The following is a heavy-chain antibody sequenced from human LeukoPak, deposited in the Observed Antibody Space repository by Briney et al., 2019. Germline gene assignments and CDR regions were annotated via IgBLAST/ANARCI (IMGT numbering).Heavy chain of an antibody. CDR3: ARLNRHSSSWYAIGYYFDY. D-gene: IGHD6-13*01. J-gene: IGHJ4*02. V-gene: IGHV4-38-2*01. CDR2: IYHSGST. Sequence: PSETLPLTCAVSGYSISSGYYWGWIRQPPGKGLEWIGSIYHSGSTYYNPSLKSRVTISVDTSKNQFSLKLSSVTAADTAVYYCARLNRHSSSWYAIGYYFDYWGQGTLVTVSS. CDR1: GYSISSGYY.